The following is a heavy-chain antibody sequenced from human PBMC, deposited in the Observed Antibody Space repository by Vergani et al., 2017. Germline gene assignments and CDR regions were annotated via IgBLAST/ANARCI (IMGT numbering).Heavy chain of an antibody. J-gene: IGHJ6*02. Sequence: QVQLVESGGGLVKPGGSLRLSCAASGFTFSDYYMSWIRQAPGKGLEWVSYISSSSSYTNYADSVKGRFTISRDNAKNSLYLQMNSLRAEDTAVYYCARDGPHYYGSGSYFTKSSGYGMDVWGQGTTVTVSS. CDR1: GFTFSDYY. D-gene: IGHD3-10*01. CDR2: ISSSSSYT. CDR3: ARDGPHYYGSGSYFTKSSGYGMDV. V-gene: IGHV3-11*05.